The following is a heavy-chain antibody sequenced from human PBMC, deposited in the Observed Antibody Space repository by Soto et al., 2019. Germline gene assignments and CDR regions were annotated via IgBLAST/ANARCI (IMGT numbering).Heavy chain of an antibody. D-gene: IGHD3-10*01. CDR2: IYYSGST. V-gene: IGHV4-31*03. CDR3: ARVLSTMVRGVSLWYYFDY. CDR1: GGSISSGGYY. J-gene: IGHJ4*02. Sequence: SETLSLTCTVSGGSISSGGYYWSWIRQHPGKGLEWIGYIYYSGSTYYNPSLKSRVTISVDTSKNQFSLKLSSVTAADTAVYYCARVLSTMVRGVSLWYYFDYWGQGTLVTVSS.